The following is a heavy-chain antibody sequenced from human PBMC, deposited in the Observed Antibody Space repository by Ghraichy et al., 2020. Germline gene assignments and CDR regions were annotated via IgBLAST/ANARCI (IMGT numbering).Heavy chain of an antibody. CDR3: TTGCIVVMTASEDY. V-gene: IGHV3-15*01. CDR1: GFSFTDAW. CDR2: IKSKVDGETT. Sequence: GESLNISCAASGFSFTDAWLTWVRQAPGKGLEWVGRIKSKVDGETTDYAAPVKGRFVISRDDSKTTLYLQMNSLKIEDTAVYYCTTGCIVVMTASEDYWGQGTLVTVSS. D-gene: IGHD2-21*02. J-gene: IGHJ4*02.